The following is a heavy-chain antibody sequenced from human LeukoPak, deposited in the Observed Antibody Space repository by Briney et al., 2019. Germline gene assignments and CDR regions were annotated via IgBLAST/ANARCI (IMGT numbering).Heavy chain of an antibody. CDR2: ISAYNGNT. CDR3: ARGPYCSSTSCYPTFNWFDP. CDR1: GYTFTSYG. D-gene: IGHD2-2*01. Sequence: ASVKVSCKASGYTFTSYGISWVRQAPGQGLEWMGWISAYNGNTNYAQKLQGRVTMTTDTSTSTAYMELRSLRSDDTAVYYCARGPYCSSTSCYPTFNWFDPWGQGTLVTASS. J-gene: IGHJ5*02. V-gene: IGHV1-18*01.